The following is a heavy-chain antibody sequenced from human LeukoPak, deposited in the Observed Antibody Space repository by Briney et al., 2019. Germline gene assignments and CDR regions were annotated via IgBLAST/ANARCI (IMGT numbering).Heavy chain of an antibody. CDR2: SSASNGNT. Sequence: GASVKVSCKASGYTFTSFGITWVRQAPGQGLEWVGWSSASNGNTKYAQKFQGRVAMTTDTSTSTAYMELSSLRSDDTAVYYCARVNSPYYNLLTGYFYWGQGTLVTVSS. D-gene: IGHD3-9*01. CDR3: ARVNSPYYNLLTGYFY. V-gene: IGHV1-18*01. CDR1: GYTFTSFG. J-gene: IGHJ4*02.